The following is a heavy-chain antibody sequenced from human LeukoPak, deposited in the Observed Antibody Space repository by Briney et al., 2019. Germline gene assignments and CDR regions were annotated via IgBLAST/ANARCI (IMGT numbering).Heavy chain of an antibody. J-gene: IGHJ5*02. Sequence: PSQTLSLTCTVSGGSISSGGYYWSWIRQHPGKGLEWIGYIYYSGSTYYNPSLKSRVTISVDTSKNQFSLKLSSVTAADTAVYYCARGGNLVYWFDPWGQGTLVTASS. CDR1: GGSISSGGYY. D-gene: IGHD3-16*01. CDR2: IYYSGST. CDR3: ARGGNLVYWFDP. V-gene: IGHV4-31*03.